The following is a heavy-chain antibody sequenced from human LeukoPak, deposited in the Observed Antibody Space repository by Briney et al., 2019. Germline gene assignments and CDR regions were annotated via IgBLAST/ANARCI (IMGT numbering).Heavy chain of an antibody. D-gene: IGHD1-1*01. CDR3: ARLPMGFTDDGYYFYMDV. CDR2: INPSGGST. CDR1: GYTFTSYY. Sequence: GASVKVSCKASGYTFTSYYMHRVRQAPGQGLEWRGIINPSGGSTSYAQKFQGRVTMTRDTSTSTVYMELSSLRSDDTAVYYCARLPMGFTDDGYYFYMDVWGRGTTVTVSS. J-gene: IGHJ6*03. V-gene: IGHV1-46*01.